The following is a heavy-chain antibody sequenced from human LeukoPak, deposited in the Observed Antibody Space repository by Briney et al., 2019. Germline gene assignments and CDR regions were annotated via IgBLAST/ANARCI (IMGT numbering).Heavy chain of an antibody. CDR3: VRHVVTDYGDYDCFDP. CDR2: IFYSGST. J-gene: IGHJ5*02. CDR1: GGSISSSNYY. Sequence: PSETLSLTCTVSGGSISSSNYYWGWIRQPPGKGLEWIGSIFYSGSTYYNPSLKSRVTISVGTSKNQFSLKLNSVTAADTAVCYCVRHVVTDYGDYDCFDPWGQGTLVTVSS. D-gene: IGHD4-17*01. V-gene: IGHV4-39*01.